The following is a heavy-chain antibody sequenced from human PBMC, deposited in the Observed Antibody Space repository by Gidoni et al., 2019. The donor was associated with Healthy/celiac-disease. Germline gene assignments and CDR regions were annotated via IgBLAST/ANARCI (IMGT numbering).Heavy chain of an antibody. J-gene: IGHJ4*02. Sequence: QVQLVESGGGVVQPGRSLRLSCAASGFTFSSYAMHWVRQAPGKGLEGVAVISYDGSNKYYADAVKGRFTISRDNSKNTLYLQMNSLRAEDTAVYYCARVGDILTGFASFDYWGQGTLVTVSS. CDR3: ARVGDILTGFASFDY. CDR1: GFTFSSYA. D-gene: IGHD3-9*01. V-gene: IGHV3-30-3*01. CDR2: ISYDGSNK.